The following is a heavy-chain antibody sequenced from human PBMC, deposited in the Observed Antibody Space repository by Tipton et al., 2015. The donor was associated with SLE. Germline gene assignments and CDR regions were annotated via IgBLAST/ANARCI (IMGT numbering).Heavy chain of an antibody. Sequence: GLVKPSQTLSLTCAISGDSVSSNSAAWNWIRQSPSSGLEWLGRTYYRSKWYTEYAGSVRSRITINPDTSKNQFSLQLTSVTAADTAVYYCARTYYDILTGYPQDAFDIWGQGTMVTVS. J-gene: IGHJ3*02. CDR3: ARTYYDILTGYPQDAFDI. CDR2: TYYRSKWYT. D-gene: IGHD3-9*01. CDR1: GDSVSSNSAA. V-gene: IGHV6-1*01.